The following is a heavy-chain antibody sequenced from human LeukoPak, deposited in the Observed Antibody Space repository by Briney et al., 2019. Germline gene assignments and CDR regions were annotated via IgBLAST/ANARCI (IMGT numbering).Heavy chain of an antibody. CDR1: GYTFTGYY. V-gene: IGHV1-2*06. CDR3: ARESHSSGFIFDY. D-gene: IGHD3-22*01. J-gene: IGHJ4*02. Sequence: ASVKVSCKASGYTFTGYYRHWVRQAPGQGLEWMGRINPNSGGTNYAQKFQGRVTMTRDTSISTAYMELSRLRSDDTAVYYCARESHSSGFIFDYWGQGTLVTVSS. CDR2: INPNSGGT.